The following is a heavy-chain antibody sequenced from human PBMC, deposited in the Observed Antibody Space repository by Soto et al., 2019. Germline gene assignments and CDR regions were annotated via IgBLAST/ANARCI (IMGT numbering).Heavy chain of an antibody. CDR2: MYYSGAT. CDR1: GGSISSNSYY. V-gene: IGHV4-39*01. Sequence: QLQLQESGPGLVKPSETLSLACTVSGGSISSNSYYWDWIRQPPGNGLEWIGSMYYSGATYHNPSLPSRVTIAVDTSKNQFSLHLSSVTAADTAVYYCARHAAYDSVWGKSDGSDYWGQGTLVTVSS. D-gene: IGHD3-16*01. J-gene: IGHJ4*02. CDR3: ARHAAYDSVWGKSDGSDY.